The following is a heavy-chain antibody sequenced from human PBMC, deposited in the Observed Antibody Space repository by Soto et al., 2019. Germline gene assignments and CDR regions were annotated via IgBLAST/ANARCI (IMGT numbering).Heavy chain of an antibody. Sequence: GGSLRLSCAASGFTFSSYGMHWVRQAPGKGLEWVAVISYDGSNKYYADSVKGRFTISRDNSKNTLYLQMNSLRAEDTAVYYCAKDKVGVAGTGGVYFDYWGQGTLVTVSS. J-gene: IGHJ4*02. CDR1: GFTFSSYG. D-gene: IGHD6-19*01. V-gene: IGHV3-30*18. CDR3: AKDKVGVAGTGGVYFDY. CDR2: ISYDGSNK.